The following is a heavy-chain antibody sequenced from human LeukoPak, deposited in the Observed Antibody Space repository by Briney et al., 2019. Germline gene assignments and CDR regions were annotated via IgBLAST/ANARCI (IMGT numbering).Heavy chain of an antibody. V-gene: IGHV1-2*02. J-gene: IGHJ5*02. CDR3: AREGPRITMVRGVIITGWFDP. CDR2: INPNSGGT. Sequence: GASVKVSFKASGYTFTGYYMHWVRQAPGQGLEWMGWINPNSGGTNYAQKFQGRVTMTRDTSISTAYMELSRLRSDDTAVYYCAREGPRITMVRGVIITGWFDPWGQGTLVTVSS. CDR1: GYTFTGYY. D-gene: IGHD3-10*01.